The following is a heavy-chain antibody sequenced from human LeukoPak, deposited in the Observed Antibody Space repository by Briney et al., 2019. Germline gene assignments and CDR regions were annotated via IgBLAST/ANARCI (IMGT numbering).Heavy chain of an antibody. D-gene: IGHD2-21*02. CDR3: AKEGPYCGGDCYGDFDY. CDR1: GFTFSSYE. CDR2: ISTSGSTI. Sequence: GGSLRLSCAASGFTFSSYEMNWVRQAPGKGLEWVSYISTSGSTIHYADSVKGRFTFSRDNVKNSMYLQMNGLRAEDTAIYYCAKEGPYCGGDCYGDFDYWGQGTLVTVCS. J-gene: IGHJ4*02. V-gene: IGHV3-48*03.